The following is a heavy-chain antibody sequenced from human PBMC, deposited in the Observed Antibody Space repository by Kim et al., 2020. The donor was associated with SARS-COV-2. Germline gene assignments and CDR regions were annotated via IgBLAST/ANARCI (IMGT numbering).Heavy chain of an antibody. D-gene: IGHD2-2*01. J-gene: IGHJ4*02. CDR3: VRHSRTSPADY. Sequence: GESLQISCQASGYTFTNHWIAWVRQMPGEGLEWMGIIHPDDSETKYSPSFEGQVTFSVDKSTTTAYLHWASLQASDTAIYYCVRHSRTSPADYWGQGTLVTVSS. CDR1: GYTFTNHW. CDR2: IHPDDSET. V-gene: IGHV5-51*01.